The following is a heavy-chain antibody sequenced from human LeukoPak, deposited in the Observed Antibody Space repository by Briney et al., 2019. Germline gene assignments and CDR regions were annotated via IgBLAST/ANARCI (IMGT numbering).Heavy chain of an antibody. CDR1: GGSISSYY. V-gene: IGHV4-59*08. D-gene: IGHD6-19*01. J-gene: IGHJ4*02. CDR3: ARHRVVGTFLIDY. CDR2: IYYSGNT. Sequence: SGTLSLTCTVSGGSISSYYWSWIRQPPGKGLEWIGYIYYSGNTNYNPSLKSRVTISVDTSKNQFSLKPSSVTAADTAVYYCARHRVVGTFLIDYWGQGTLVTVSS.